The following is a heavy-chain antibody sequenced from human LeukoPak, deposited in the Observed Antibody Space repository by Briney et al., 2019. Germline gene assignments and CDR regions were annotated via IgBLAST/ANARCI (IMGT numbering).Heavy chain of an antibody. J-gene: IGHJ4*02. CDR3: ARIGFGELSDFDY. CDR1: GFSLSTSGMC. V-gene: IGHV2-70*11. D-gene: IGHD3-10*01. Sequence: SGPTLVNPTQTLTLTCTVSGFSLSTSGMCVSWIRQPPGKALGWLARIDWDDDKYYSTSLQTRLTISKDTSKNQVVLTMTNMDAVDTATYYCARIGFGELSDFDYWGRGTLVTVSS. CDR2: IDWDDDK.